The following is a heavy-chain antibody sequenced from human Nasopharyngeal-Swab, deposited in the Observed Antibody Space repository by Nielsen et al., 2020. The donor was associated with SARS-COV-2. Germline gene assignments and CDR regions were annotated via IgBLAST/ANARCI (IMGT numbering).Heavy chain of an antibody. CDR3: ARGIGTIYYYYGMDV. CDR2: ISSSGTTM. D-gene: IGHD2-15*01. CDR1: GFTFSDYY. J-gene: IGHJ6*02. Sequence: GESLKISCAASGFTFSDYYMSWIRQAPGRGLECVSYISSSGTTMYYADSVRGRFTISRDNAENSLFLQMNSLRAEDTAVYYCARGIGTIYYYYGMDVWGRGTTVTVSS. V-gene: IGHV3-11*01.